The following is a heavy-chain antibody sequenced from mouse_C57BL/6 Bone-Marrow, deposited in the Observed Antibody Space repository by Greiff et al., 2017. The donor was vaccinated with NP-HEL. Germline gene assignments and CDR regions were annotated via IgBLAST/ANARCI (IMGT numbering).Heavy chain of an antibody. CDR1: GYTFTSYG. Sequence: VMLVESGAELARPGASVKLSCKASGYTFTSYGISWVKQRTGQGLEWIGEIYPRSGNTYYNEKFKGKATLTADKSSSTAYMELRSLTSEDSAVYFCARSGYDGFAYWGQGTLVTVSA. CDR3: ARSGYDGFAY. J-gene: IGHJ3*01. CDR2: IYPRSGNT. D-gene: IGHD2-2*01. V-gene: IGHV1-81*01.